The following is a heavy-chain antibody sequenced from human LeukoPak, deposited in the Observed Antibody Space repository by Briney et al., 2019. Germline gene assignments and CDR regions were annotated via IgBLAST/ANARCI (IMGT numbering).Heavy chain of an antibody. D-gene: IGHD4-17*01. V-gene: IGHV1-2*02. Sequence: ASVKVSCKASGYTFTDYFIHWVRQAPGQGLEWMGWINPNSGGTKYAQKFQDSVTMTRDTSIATVYMQLSRLRSDDTAVYYCAREWDYGEGNFEYWGQGALVTVSS. CDR2: INPNSGGT. J-gene: IGHJ4*02. CDR3: AREWDYGEGNFEY. CDR1: GYTFTDYF.